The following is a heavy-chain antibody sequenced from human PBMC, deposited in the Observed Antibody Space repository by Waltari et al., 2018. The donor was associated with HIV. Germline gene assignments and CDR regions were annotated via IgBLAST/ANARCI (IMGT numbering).Heavy chain of an antibody. CDR3: ARGGYYYDISGYYHY. V-gene: IGHV3-33*01. J-gene: IGHJ4*02. CDR2: IWYDGDNK. Sequence: QVQLVESGGGVVQPGRSLRLSCAASGFTLSNFAMNWVRQAPGKGLEWVAVIWYDGDNKYYADSVKGRFTISRDNSKNTLYLQMNSLRVEDTAVYYCARGGYYYDISGYYHYWGQGTLVTVSS. D-gene: IGHD3-22*01. CDR1: GFTLSNFA.